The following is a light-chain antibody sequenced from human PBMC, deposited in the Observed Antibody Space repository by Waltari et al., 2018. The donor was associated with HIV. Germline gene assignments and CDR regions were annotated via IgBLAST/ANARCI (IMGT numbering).Light chain of an antibody. V-gene: IGKV3-11*01. J-gene: IGKJ4*01. CDR2: EAS. CDR3: QQRSNWPLT. CDR1: QSVSSY. Sequence: ELVLTHSPATLSLSPGDRATLSCRASQSVSSYLAWYQQKPGHAPRLLIYEASNRATGSPARFSGSGSGTDFTLTISSLEPEDFAVYYCQQRSNWPLTFGGGTKVEIK.